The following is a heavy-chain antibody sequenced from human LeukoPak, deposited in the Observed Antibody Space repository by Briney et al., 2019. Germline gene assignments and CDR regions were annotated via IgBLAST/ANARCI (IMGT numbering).Heavy chain of an antibody. CDR2: ISSSSHSI. V-gene: IGHV3-48*01. Sequence: PGRSLRLSCAASGFTFSSYGMHWVRQAPGKGLEWVSYISSSSHSIYYADSVKGRFTVSRDNAQDSLYLQLNNLKAGDTVVYYCARELTRDALALWGEGTMVTVSS. CDR1: GFTFSSYG. J-gene: IGHJ3*01. CDR3: ARELTRDALAL.